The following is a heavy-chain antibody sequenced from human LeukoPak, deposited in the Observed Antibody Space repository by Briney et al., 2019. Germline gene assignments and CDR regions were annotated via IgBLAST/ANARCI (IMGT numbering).Heavy chain of an antibody. D-gene: IGHD3-22*01. CDR1: GYTFTGYY. CDR3: ARPREYYYDSSGYYSRAEYFQH. V-gene: IGHV1-2*05. J-gene: IGHJ1*01. CDR2: INPNSGGT. Sequence: ASVKVSCKASGYTFTGYYMHWVRQAAGQGLEWMGRINPNSGGTNYAQKFQGRVTMTRDTSISTAYMELNKRRASDTHGCDCARPREYYYDSSGYYSRAEYFQHWGQGTLVTVSS.